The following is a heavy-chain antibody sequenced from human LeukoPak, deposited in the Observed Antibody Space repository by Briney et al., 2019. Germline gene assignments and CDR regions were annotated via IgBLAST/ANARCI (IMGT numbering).Heavy chain of an antibody. CDR3: ARQYYYDTSGYDAFDI. Sequence: GGSLRLSCAASGFTFNSYSINWVRQAPGKGLEWVSYISSSGSITYYADSVKGRFTISRDNAKNSLCLQMNSLRAEDTAVYYCARQYYYDTSGYDAFDIWGQGTMVTVSS. D-gene: IGHD3-22*01. CDR1: GFTFNSYS. J-gene: IGHJ3*02. CDR2: ISSSGSIT. V-gene: IGHV3-48*04.